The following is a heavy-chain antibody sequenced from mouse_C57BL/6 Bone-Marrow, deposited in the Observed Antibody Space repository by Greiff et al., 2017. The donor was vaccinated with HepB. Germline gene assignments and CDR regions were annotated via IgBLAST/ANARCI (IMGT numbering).Heavy chain of an antibody. CDR3: ARGYYGPYGGFAY. D-gene: IGHD2-1*01. J-gene: IGHJ3*01. Sequence: EVNLVESGGGLVKPGGSLKLSCAASGFTFSDYGMHWVRQAPEKGLEWVAYISSGSSTIYYADTVKGRFTISRDNAKNTLFLQMTSLRSEDTAMYYCARGYYGPYGGFAYWGQGTLVTVSA. CDR1: GFTFSDYG. V-gene: IGHV5-17*01. CDR2: ISSGSSTI.